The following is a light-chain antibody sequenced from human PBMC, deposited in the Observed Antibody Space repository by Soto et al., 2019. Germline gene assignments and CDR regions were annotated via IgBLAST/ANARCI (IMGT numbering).Light chain of an antibody. V-gene: IGKV1-12*02. CDR2: AAS. CDR1: QGISGW. J-gene: IGKJ3*01. Sequence: DMQMTQSPSSVSASVGDRVTITCRASQGISGWLAWYQQNPGKAPKLLIYAASTLQSGVPSRFSGSGSGTDFTLTIRSLQPEDFATYYCQRASSFLFAFGPGTKVDIK. CDR3: QRASSFLFA.